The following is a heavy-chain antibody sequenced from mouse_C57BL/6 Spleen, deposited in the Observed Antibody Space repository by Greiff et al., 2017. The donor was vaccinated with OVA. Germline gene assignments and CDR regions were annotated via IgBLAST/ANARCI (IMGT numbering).Heavy chain of an antibody. Sequence: DVHLVESGGGLVQPKGSLKLSCAASGFSFNTYAMNWVRQAPGKGLEWVARIRSKSNNYATYYADSVKDRFTISRDDSESMLYLQMNNLKTEDTAMYYCVRHDVFAYWGQGTLVTVSA. CDR2: IRSKSNNYAT. J-gene: IGHJ3*01. V-gene: IGHV10-1*01. CDR1: GFSFNTYA. CDR3: VRHDVFAY. D-gene: IGHD2-3*01.